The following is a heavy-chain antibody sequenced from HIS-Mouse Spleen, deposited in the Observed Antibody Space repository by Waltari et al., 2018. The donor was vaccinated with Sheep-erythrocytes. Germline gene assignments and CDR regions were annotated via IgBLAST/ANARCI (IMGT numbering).Heavy chain of an antibody. D-gene: IGHD1-1*01. CDR2: ISYDGSNK. Sequence: QVQLVESGGGVVQPGRSLRLSCAASGFTCSSYGMHWVRQAPGKGLEWVAVISYDGSNKYYADSVKGRFTISRDNSKNTLYLQMNSLRAEDTAVYYCAKVRTVNYWYFDLWGRGTLVTVSS. CDR1: GFTCSSYG. V-gene: IGHV3-30*18. CDR3: AKVRTVNYWYFDL. J-gene: IGHJ2*01.